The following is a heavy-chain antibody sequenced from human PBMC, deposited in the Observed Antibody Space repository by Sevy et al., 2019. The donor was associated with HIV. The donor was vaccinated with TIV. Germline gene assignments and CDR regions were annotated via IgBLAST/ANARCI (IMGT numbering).Heavy chain of an antibody. D-gene: IGHD3-22*01. J-gene: IGHJ4*02. CDR2: ISSSSSYT. Sequence: GGSLRLSCAASGFTFSDYYMSWIHQAPGKGLEWVSYISSSSSYTNYADSVKGRFTISRDNAKNSLYLQMNSLRAEDTAVYYCARGADYYDSSGYYYAWGQGTLVTVS. CDR1: GFTFSDYY. CDR3: ARGADYYDSSGYYYA. V-gene: IGHV3-11*06.